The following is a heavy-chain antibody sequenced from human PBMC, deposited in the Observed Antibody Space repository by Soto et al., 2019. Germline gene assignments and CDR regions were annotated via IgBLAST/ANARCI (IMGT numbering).Heavy chain of an antibody. CDR2: LKRDGRER. J-gene: IGHJ4*02. CDR1: GFTFGDYW. D-gene: IGHD2-8*01. Sequence: DVQLVESGGALVQPGGSLRLSCAASGFTFGDYWMTWVRQAPGKGLEWVANLKRDGRERYYVDSVKGRFSVSRDNAKTSLYLQMNNLRPEDTAVYYCARDVYEILGRVVRRLDSWGQGTLVTVSS. CDR3: ARDVYEILGRVVRRLDS. V-gene: IGHV3-7*03.